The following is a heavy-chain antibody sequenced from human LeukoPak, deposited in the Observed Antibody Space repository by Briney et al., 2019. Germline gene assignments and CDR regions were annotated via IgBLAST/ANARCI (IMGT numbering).Heavy chain of an antibody. J-gene: IGHJ3*02. D-gene: IGHD3-3*01. Sequence: GASVKVSCKASGYTFTGYYMHWVRQAPGQGLEWMGWISAYSGNTNYAQKLQGRVTMTTATSTSTAYMELWSLRSDDTAVYYCARAMEVAFDIWGQGTMVTVSS. CDR3: ARAMEVAFDI. CDR2: ISAYSGNT. CDR1: GYTFTGYY. V-gene: IGHV1-18*04.